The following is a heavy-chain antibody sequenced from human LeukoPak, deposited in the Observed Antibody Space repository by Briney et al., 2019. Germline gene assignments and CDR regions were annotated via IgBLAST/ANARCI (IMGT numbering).Heavy chain of an antibody. CDR2: IYYSGST. Sequence: SETLSLTCTVSGGSISSYYWSWIRQPPGKGLEWIGYIYYSGSTYYNPSLKSRVTISVDTSKNQFSLKLSSVTAADTAVYYCARERPGIAVAGSWFDPWGQGTLVTVSS. CDR1: GGSISSYY. D-gene: IGHD6-19*01. CDR3: ARERPGIAVAGSWFDP. J-gene: IGHJ5*02. V-gene: IGHV4-59*12.